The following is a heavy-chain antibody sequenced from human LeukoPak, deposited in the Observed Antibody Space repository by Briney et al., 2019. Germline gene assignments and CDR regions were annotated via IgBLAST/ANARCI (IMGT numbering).Heavy chain of an antibody. CDR3: ARGPISGSFWASFFDY. CDR2: ISGSGTRT. CDR1: VFTFSIYD. V-gene: IGHV3-23*01. Sequence: GGSLRLSCAASVFTFSIYDMTWVRQTPRMGLEWVSVISGSGTRTYYAESVKDRLTISRDNSKHTLYLQMNSLRADDTAVYYCARGPISGSFWASFFDYWGQGALVTVSS. J-gene: IGHJ4*02. D-gene: IGHD3-10*01.